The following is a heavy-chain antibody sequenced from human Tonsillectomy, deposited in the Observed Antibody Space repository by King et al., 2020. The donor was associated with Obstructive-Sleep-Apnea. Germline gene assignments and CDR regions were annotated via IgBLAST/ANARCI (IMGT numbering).Heavy chain of an antibody. J-gene: IGHJ4*02. Sequence: QLQESGPGLVKPSETLSLTCTVSGGSISITNYYWAWIRKPPGKGLEWIGGVHYGGSTYYNPSLKSRSTISADTSRNQFSLNLTSLTAADPALYYCATLNTMGYFDSWGQGTLVTVSS. V-gene: IGHV4-39*07. CDR3: ATLNTMGYFDS. D-gene: IGHD3-10*01. CDR2: VHYGGST. CDR1: GGSISITNYY.